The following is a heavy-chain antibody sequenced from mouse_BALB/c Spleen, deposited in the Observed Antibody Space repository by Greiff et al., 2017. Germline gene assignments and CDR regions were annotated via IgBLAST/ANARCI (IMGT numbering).Heavy chain of an antibody. Sequence: EVQLVESGGDLVKPGGSLKLSCAASGFTFSSYGMSWVRQTPDKRLEWVATISSGGSYTYYPDSVKGRFIISRDNAKNTLYLQMSSLKSEDTAMYYCATDGYYDAMDYWGQGTSVTVAS. CDR1: GFTFSSYG. D-gene: IGHD2-3*01. CDR2: ISSGGSYT. J-gene: IGHJ4*01. CDR3: ATDGYYDAMDY. V-gene: IGHV5-6*01.